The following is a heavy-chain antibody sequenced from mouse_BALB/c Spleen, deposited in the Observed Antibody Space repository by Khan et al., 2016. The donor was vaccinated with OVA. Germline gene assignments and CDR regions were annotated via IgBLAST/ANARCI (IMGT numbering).Heavy chain of an antibody. Sequence: VPLKASGPGLAAPSQSLSITCPISGFSLNNYGVHWIRQHPGKGLEWLVVIWNDGSTNYISPLQPRLTLTKDNTLSQVFLKMNMLQTDDTAIYFCARQPYYHYNIMDYWGQGTSVTVSS. D-gene: IGHD2-10*01. V-gene: IGHV2-6-1*01. CDR3: ARQPYYHYNIMDY. CDR1: GFSLNNYG. J-gene: IGHJ4*01. CDR2: IWNDGST.